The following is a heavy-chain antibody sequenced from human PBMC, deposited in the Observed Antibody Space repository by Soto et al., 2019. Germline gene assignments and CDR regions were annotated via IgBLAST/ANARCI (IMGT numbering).Heavy chain of an antibody. CDR1: GYTFTSYD. D-gene: IGHD3-16*01. J-gene: IGHJ6*02. V-gene: IGHV1-8*01. Sequence: ASVKVSCKASGYTFTSYDINWVRQATGQGLEWTGWMNPNSGNTGYAQKFQGRVTMTRNTSISTAYMELSSLRSDDTAMYYCARERYQVLSDGMDVWGQGTSVTVSS. CDR2: MNPNSGNT. CDR3: ARERYQVLSDGMDV.